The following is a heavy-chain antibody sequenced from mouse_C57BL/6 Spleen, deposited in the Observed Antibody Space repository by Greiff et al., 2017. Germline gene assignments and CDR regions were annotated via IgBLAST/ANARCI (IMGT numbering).Heavy chain of an antibody. J-gene: IGHJ4*01. CDR2: INPSSGYT. D-gene: IGHD1-1*01. Sequence: QVQLKQSGAELARPGASVKMSCKASGYTFTSYTMHWVKQRPGQGLEWIGYINPSSGYTKYNQKFKDKATLTADKSSSTAYMQLSSLTSEDSAVYYCARSSTTVAMDYWGQGTSVTVSS. V-gene: IGHV1-4*01. CDR1: GYTFTSYT. CDR3: ARSSTTVAMDY.